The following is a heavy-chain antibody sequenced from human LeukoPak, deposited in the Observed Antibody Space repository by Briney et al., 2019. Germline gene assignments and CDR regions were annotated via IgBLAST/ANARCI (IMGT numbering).Heavy chain of an antibody. CDR3: ATGRPYGYY. V-gene: IGHV1-24*01. J-gene: IGHJ4*02. Sequence: VASVKVSCKVSGYTLTELSMHWVRQAPGKGLEGMGGFDPEDGETIYAQKFQGRVTMTEATSTDTAYMELSSLRSEDTAVYYCATGRPYGYYWGQGTLVTVSS. CDR1: GYTLTELS. D-gene: IGHD6-6*01. CDR2: FDPEDGET.